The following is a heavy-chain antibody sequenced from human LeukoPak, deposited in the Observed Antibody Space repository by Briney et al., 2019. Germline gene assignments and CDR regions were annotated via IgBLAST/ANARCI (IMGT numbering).Heavy chain of an antibody. CDR3: ARPNCSGGSWYGHNWFDP. Sequence: GRSLRLSCAASGFTFSSYAMHWVRQAPGKGLEWVAVISYDGSNKYYADSVKGRFTISRDNSKNTLYLQMNSLRAEDTAVYYCARPNCSGGSWYGHNWFDPWGQGTLVTVSS. J-gene: IGHJ5*02. V-gene: IGHV3-30-3*01. CDR1: GFTFSSYA. CDR2: ISYDGSNK. D-gene: IGHD2-15*01.